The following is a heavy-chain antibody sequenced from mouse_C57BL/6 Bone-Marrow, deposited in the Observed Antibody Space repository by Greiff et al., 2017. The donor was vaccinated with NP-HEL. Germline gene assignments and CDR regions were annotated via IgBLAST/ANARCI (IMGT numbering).Heavy chain of an antibody. CDR3: AEATVVAAGPY. D-gene: IGHD1-1*01. Sequence: VQLQQSVAELVRPGASVKLSCTASGFNIKNTYMHWVKQRPAQGLEWIGRLDPANGNTHYAPKFQGKATITADTSSNTAYLQLSSLTSGDTAIYYCAEATVVAAGPYWGQGTLVTVSA. J-gene: IGHJ3*01. CDR2: LDPANGNT. CDR1: GFNIKNTY. V-gene: IGHV14-3*01.